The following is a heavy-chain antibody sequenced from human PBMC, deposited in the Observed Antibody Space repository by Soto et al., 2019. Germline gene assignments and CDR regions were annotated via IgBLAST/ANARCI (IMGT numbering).Heavy chain of an antibody. CDR1: GGSVSSGSYY. CDR3: ARGFRAPYSSSWYSSGMDV. J-gene: IGHJ6*02. CDR2: IYYSGST. V-gene: IGHV4-61*01. Sequence: SETLSLTCTVSGGSVSSGSYYWSWIRQPPGKGLEWIGYIYYSGSTNYNPSLKSRVTISVDTSKNQFSLKLSSVTAADTAVYYCARGFRAPYSSSWYSSGMDVWGQGTTVTVSS. D-gene: IGHD6-13*01.